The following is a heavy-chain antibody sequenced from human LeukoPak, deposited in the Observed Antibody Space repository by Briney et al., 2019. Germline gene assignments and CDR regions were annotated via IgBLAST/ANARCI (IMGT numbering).Heavy chain of an antibody. V-gene: IGHV3-23*01. CDR3: AKDVRFGELLPSSPDY. CDR2: ISGSGGST. CDR1: GFTFSSYA. D-gene: IGHD3-10*01. J-gene: IGHJ4*02. Sequence: PGGSLRLSCAASGFTFSSYAMSWVRQAPGKGLEWVSAISGSGGSTYYADSVKGRFTISRDNSKNTLYLQMNSLRAEDTAVYYCAKDVRFGELLPSSPDYWGQGTLVTVSS.